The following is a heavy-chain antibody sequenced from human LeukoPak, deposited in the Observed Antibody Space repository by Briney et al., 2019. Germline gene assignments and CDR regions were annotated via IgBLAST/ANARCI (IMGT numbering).Heavy chain of an antibody. V-gene: IGHV4-4*02. Sequence: PSGTLSLPCAVSGGSISSSNWWSWVRQRPGEGLEWIDEIYHSGSTNYNPSLKSRVTISVDKSKNQFSLKLSSVTTADTAVYYCARVLAVAGTRPFYYYGMDVWGKGTTVTVSS. CDR3: ARVLAVAGTRPFYYYGMDV. CDR2: IYHSGST. CDR1: GGSISSSNW. D-gene: IGHD6-19*01. J-gene: IGHJ6*04.